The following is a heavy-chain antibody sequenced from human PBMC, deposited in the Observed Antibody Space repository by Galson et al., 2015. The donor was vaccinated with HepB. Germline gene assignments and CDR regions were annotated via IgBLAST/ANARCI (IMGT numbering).Heavy chain of an antibody. J-gene: IGHJ4*02. CDR1: GFTFTTYW. CDR3: ARMPLEWPQENYYDY. CDR2: INKDGGET. Sequence: SLRLSCAASGFTFTTYWMSWVRQAPGKGLEWVANINKDGGETYLLDSVKGRFTISRDNSKNSVSLQMDSLRADDTAVYYCARMPLEWPQENYYDYWGQGTLVTGSS. D-gene: IGHD3-3*01. V-gene: IGHV3-7*03.